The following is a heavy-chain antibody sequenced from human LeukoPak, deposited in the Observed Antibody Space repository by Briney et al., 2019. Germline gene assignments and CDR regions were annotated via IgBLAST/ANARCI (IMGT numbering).Heavy chain of an antibody. CDR3: AKLTSASGAYGVDV. CDR2: ISGSGGSK. Sequence: PGGSLRLSCAASGFTFSSYAINWFRKAPGKGLKWFSTISGSGGSKHYADSVEGRFTISRDNSKDTVYLQMNSLRAEDTAIYYCAKLTSASGAYGVDVWGQGTTVTVSS. J-gene: IGHJ6*02. V-gene: IGHV3-23*01. CDR1: GFTFSSYA. D-gene: IGHD3-10*01.